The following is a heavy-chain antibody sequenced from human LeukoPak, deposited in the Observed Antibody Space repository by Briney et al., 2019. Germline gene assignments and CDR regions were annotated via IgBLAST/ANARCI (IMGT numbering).Heavy chain of an antibody. CDR3: TTGTGVGAIRGG. D-gene: IGHD1-26*01. CDR2: IKGVSDSGPT. CDR1: GFSFNNAW. V-gene: IGHV3-15*01. J-gene: IGHJ4*02. Sequence: NPGGSLRLSCATSGFSFNNAWMSWVRQAPGKGLEWIARIKGVSDSGPTDYAAPVEGRFTISRDISKKTIYLQMNSLKTEDRGVYYCTTGTGVGAIRGGGGQGTLVTVSS.